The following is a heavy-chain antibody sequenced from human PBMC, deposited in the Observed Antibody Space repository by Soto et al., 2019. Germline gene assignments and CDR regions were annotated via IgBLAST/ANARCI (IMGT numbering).Heavy chain of an antibody. Sequence: GGSXRLSCAASGFTFTPYWGRWVRQAPGKGLVWVSRVNHDGSSTIYADPVKGRFTMSRDNAKNTVYLQMSSLTVEDTAVYYFVRVKFGEAPDAGYYYYYMDVWGKGTTVTVSS. CDR2: VNHDGSST. CDR1: GFTFTPYW. D-gene: IGHD3-16*01. CDR3: VRVKFGEAPDAGYYYYYMDV. V-gene: IGHV3-74*01. J-gene: IGHJ6*03.